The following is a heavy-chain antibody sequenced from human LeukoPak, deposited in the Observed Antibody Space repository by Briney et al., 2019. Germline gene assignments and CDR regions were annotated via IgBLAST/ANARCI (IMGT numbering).Heavy chain of an antibody. CDR3: ARETLNSGYDYGFDY. J-gene: IGHJ4*02. D-gene: IGHD5-12*01. Sequence: PGGPLRLSCAASGFTFSSYSMNWVRQAPGKGLEWVSYISSSSSTIYYADSVKGRFTISRDNAKNSLYLQMNSLRAEDTAVYYCARETLNSGYDYGFDYWGQGTLVTVSS. V-gene: IGHV3-48*01. CDR1: GFTFSSYS. CDR2: ISSSSSTI.